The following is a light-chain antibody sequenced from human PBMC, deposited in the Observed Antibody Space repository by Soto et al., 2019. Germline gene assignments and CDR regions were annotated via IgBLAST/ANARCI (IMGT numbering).Light chain of an antibody. CDR1: ISDVGGYNY. J-gene: IGLJ1*01. Sequence: QSVLTQPASVSWSPGQSITISCTVTISDVGGYNYVSWYQQHPGKAPKLMIYDVSNRPSGVSNLFSGSKSGNTASLTIFGLQAEDEADYYCSSYTRSSKVFGTGT. CDR2: DVS. CDR3: SSYTRSSKV. V-gene: IGLV2-14*01.